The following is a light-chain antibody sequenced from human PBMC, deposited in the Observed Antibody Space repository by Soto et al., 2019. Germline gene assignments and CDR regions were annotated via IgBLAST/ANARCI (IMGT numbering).Light chain of an antibody. J-gene: IGKJ4*01. CDR2: DAS. V-gene: IGKV3-11*01. Sequence: EIVMTQSPATLSVSPGERATVSCRASQNIRNYLAWYQQKPGQAPRLLIYDASNRATGIPARFSGSGSGTDFILTISSLEPEDSAVYYCQQRNDWVTFGGGTKVEIK. CDR3: QQRNDWVT. CDR1: QNIRNY.